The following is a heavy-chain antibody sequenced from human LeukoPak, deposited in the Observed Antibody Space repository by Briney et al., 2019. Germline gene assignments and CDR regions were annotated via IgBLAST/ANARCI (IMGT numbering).Heavy chain of an antibody. J-gene: IGHJ4*02. CDR1: GYTFTYYY. V-gene: IGHV1-2*02. CDR3: ARANFLYCSSSTCLFDY. CDR2: INPNDGDT. D-gene: IGHD2-2*01. Sequence: ASVKVSCKASGYTFTYYYMHWVGQAPGQGFEWMGWINPNDGDTNYAQKFQGRATMTRDTSISTAHMEVSRLRSDDTAVYYCARANFLYCSSSTCLFDYWGQGTLVTVSS.